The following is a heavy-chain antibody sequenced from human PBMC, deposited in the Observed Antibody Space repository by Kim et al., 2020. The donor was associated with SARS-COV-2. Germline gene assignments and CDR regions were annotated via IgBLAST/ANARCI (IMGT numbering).Heavy chain of an antibody. CDR1: GFTFDDYA. D-gene: IGHD3-22*01. CDR2: ISGDGGST. CDR3: AKDIAPGGHYYLGGYYGMDV. Sequence: GGSLRLSCAASGFTFDDYAMHWVRQAPGKGLEWVSLISGDGGSTYYADSVKGRFTISRDNSKNSLYLQMNSLRTEDTALYYCAKDIAPGGHYYLGGYYGMDVWGQGTTVTVSS. V-gene: IGHV3-43*02. J-gene: IGHJ6*02.